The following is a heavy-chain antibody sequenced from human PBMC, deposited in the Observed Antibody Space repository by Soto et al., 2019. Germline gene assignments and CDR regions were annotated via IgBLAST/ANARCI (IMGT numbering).Heavy chain of an antibody. CDR1: GGSISSGNSYA. Sequence: QLQLQESGSGLVKPSQTLSLTCAVSGGSISSGNSYAWSWIRQPPGKGLEWIGSISHTGRTSYNPSLTGRVTVSVDKSKNQFSLTLSSVTAADMAVYYCARAVAPYLGTWFDPWGQGSMVIVSS. CDR3: ARAVAPYLGTWFDP. D-gene: IGHD3-16*01. V-gene: IGHV4-30-2*01. CDR2: ISHTGRT. J-gene: IGHJ5*02.